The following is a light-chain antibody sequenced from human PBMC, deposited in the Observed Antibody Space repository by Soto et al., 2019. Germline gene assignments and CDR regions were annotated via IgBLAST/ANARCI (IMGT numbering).Light chain of an antibody. V-gene: IGLV1-44*01. J-gene: IGLJ2*01. CDR3: AAWDDSLHAVV. CDR2: SND. Sequence: QPVLTQPPSASGTPGQRGTISCSGSSSNIGSNTVNWYQQLPGTAPKLLISSNDQRPSGVPDRFSGSKSGTSASLAISGLQSDDESDYYCAAWDDSLHAVVFGGGTKLTVL. CDR1: SSNIGSNT.